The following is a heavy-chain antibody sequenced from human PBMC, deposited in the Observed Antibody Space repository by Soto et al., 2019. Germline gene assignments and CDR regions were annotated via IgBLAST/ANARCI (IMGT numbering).Heavy chain of an antibody. CDR1: GGSISVGYY. D-gene: IGHD3-3*01. V-gene: IGHV4-31*03. Sequence: QVQLQESGPGLVKPSQTLSLTCTVSGGSISVGYYWSWIRQHPGKGLEWIGSISYSGSTSYNPSLKSRLTLTVDRSKTQFCLKLSSVQDEETAVYSCARRDTSGYSSWLDTWGQGTLVTVAS. J-gene: IGHJ5*02. CDR3: ARRDTSGYSSWLDT. CDR2: ISYSGST.